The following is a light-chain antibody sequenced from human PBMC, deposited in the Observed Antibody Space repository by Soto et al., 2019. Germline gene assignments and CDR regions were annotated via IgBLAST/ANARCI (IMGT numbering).Light chain of an antibody. CDR2: GAS. CDR3: QQYASFLRT. Sequence: EIVLTQSPGTLSMSAGERATLSCRASQSVSSSYLAWYQQKPGQAPRLLIYGASRRATGIPDRFSGSGSGTDFTLTISRLEPEDFAVYYRQQYASFLRTFGQGTKVEIK. CDR1: QSVSSSY. J-gene: IGKJ1*01. V-gene: IGKV3-20*01.